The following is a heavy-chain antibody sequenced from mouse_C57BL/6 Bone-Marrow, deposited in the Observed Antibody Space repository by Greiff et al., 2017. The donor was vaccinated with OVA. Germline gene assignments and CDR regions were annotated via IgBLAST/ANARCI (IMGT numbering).Heavy chain of an antibody. CDR3: AREGITGFAY. D-gene: IGHD2-4*01. CDR1: GYSITSGYY. J-gene: IGHJ3*01. V-gene: IGHV3-6*01. Sequence: EVKLMESGPGLVKPSQSLSLTCSVTGYSITSGYYWNWIRQFPGNKLEWMGYISYDGSNHYNPSLKNRISIPRDTSKNQFFLKLNSVTTEDTATYYCAREGITGFAYWGQGTLVTVSA. CDR2: ISYDGSN.